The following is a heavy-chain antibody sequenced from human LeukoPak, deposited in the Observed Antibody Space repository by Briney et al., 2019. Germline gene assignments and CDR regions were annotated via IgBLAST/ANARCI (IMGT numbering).Heavy chain of an antibody. CDR3: ARDLSYYDILTGYYTSWFDP. Sequence: SQTLSLTCAISGDSVSSNSVTWNWIRQSPSRGLEWLGRTYYRSKWYNDYAVSVKSRITINPDTFKNQFSLQLNSVTPEDTAVYYCARDLSYYDILTGYYTSWFDPWGQGTLVTVSS. V-gene: IGHV6-1*01. CDR1: GDSVSSNSVT. CDR2: TYYRSKWYN. D-gene: IGHD3-9*01. J-gene: IGHJ5*02.